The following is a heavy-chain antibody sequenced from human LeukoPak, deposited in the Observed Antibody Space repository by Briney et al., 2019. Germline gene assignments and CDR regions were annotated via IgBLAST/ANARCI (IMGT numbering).Heavy chain of an antibody. CDR2: TNGATGNT. Sequence: GASVKVSCKASGYIFTNYALHWVRQAPGQRLEWMGWTNGATGNTRFSQDFQGRLTITMGTSARTGYMELSSLRSEDTAVYYCARSPGGNARTWLDYWGRGTLVTVSS. J-gene: IGHJ4*02. V-gene: IGHV1-3*02. CDR1: GYIFTNYA. CDR3: ARSPGGNARTWLDY. D-gene: IGHD4-23*01.